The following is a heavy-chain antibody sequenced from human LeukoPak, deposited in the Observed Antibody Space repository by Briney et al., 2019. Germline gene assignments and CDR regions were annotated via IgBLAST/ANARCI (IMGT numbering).Heavy chain of an antibody. CDR1: GYTFTGYY. D-gene: IGHD6-19*01. CDR3: ARAGYSSGWSDY. CDR2: INPNSGGT. V-gene: IGHV1-2*07. J-gene: IGHJ4*02. Sequence: ASVKVSCKASGYTFTGYYMHWVRQAPGQGLEWMGWINPNSGGTKYAHKFQGRVTMTRDTSISTAYMELSRLRSDDTAVYYCARAGYSSGWSDYWGQGTLVTVSS.